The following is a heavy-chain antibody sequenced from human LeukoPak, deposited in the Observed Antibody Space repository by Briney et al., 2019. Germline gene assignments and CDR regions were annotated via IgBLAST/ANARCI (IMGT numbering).Heavy chain of an antibody. Sequence: ASVKVSCKTSGYNFTNYYMYWVRQAPGHGLEWMGIMNPSGDTTTYAEKFQGRVTMTRDTSTSTVYMELSSLRSEDTAVYYCARGGALRYFEWFSAYWGQGTLVTVSS. CDR2: MNPSGDTT. J-gene: IGHJ4*02. V-gene: IGHV1-46*01. CDR1: GYNFTNYY. CDR3: ARGGALRYFEWFSAY. D-gene: IGHD3-9*01.